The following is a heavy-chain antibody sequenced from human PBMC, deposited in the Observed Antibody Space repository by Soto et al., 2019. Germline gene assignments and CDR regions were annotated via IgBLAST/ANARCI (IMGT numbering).Heavy chain of an antibody. CDR1: GYSFNNYW. CDR3: ARLGRLHSSGYYFDY. CDR2: IYPGDFDT. J-gene: IGHJ4*02. V-gene: IGHV5-51*01. Sequence: LGESLKISCEGSGYSFNNYWIGWVRQMPGKGLEWMGIIYPGDFDTKYSPSFQGQVTISADKSTTAAYLQWSSLKASDTAMYYLARLGRLHSSGYYFDYWGQGTLVTVSS. D-gene: IGHD3-22*01.